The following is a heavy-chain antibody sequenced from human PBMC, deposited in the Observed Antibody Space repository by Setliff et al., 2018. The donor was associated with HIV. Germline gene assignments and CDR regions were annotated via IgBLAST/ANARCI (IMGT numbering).Heavy chain of an antibody. Sequence: LSLTCAVSGGSISSRNWWSWVRQPPGKGLEWIGEIYHGGSTNYNPSLKSRVTISVDKSKNQFSLKLASVTAADTAVYYCASGEPYYYDSTGYSGNYFDYWGQGTLVTVSS. CDR3: ASGEPYYYDSTGYSGNYFDY. V-gene: IGHV4-4*02. J-gene: IGHJ4*02. CDR1: GGSISSRNW. D-gene: IGHD3-22*01. CDR2: IYHGGST.